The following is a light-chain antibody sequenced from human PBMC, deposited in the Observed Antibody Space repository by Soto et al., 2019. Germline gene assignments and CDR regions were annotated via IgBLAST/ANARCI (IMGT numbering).Light chain of an antibody. CDR2: EVS. CDR3: SSYAGSNTDVV. J-gene: IGLJ2*01. Sequence: QSALTQPPSASGSPGQSVTISCTGTSSDVGGYNYVSWYQQHPGKAPKLMIYEVSKRPSGVPDRFSGSKSGNTASLTVSGLQAEDEADYYCSSYAGSNTDVVFGGGTQLTVL. CDR1: SSDVGGYNY. V-gene: IGLV2-8*01.